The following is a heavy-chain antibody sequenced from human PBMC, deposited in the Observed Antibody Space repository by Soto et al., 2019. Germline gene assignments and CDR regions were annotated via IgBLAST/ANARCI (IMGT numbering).Heavy chain of an antibody. J-gene: IGHJ5*02. D-gene: IGHD1-26*01. CDR3: AREVGATLNWFDP. CDR1: GGTFSSYA. Sequence: SVKVSCKASGGTFSSYAISWVRQAPGQGLEWMGGIIPIFGTANYAQKFQGRVTITADESTSTAYMELSSLRSEDTDVYYCAREVGATLNWFDPWGQGTLVTVSS. CDR2: IIPIFGTA. V-gene: IGHV1-69*13.